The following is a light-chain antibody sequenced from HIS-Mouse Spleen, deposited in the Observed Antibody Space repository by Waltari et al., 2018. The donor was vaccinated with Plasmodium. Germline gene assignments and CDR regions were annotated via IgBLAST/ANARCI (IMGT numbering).Light chain of an antibody. V-gene: IGLV2-8*01. Sequence: QSALTQPPSASGSPGPSVTIPCTGTSSDGGGYNYVSWYQQHPGKAPKLMIYEVSKRPSGVPDRFSGSKSGNTASLTVSGLQAEDEADYYCSSYAGSNNWVFGGGTKLTVL. CDR1: SSDGGGYNY. CDR2: EVS. J-gene: IGLJ3*02. CDR3: SSYAGSNNWV.